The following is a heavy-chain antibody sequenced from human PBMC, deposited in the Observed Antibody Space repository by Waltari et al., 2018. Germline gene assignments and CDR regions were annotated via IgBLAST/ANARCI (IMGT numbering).Heavy chain of an antibody. CDR3: ARSFGGSGSYKFDY. CDR2: VSYNGNS. D-gene: IGHD3-10*01. CDR1: GGSISTSTHY. Sequence: QLQLKESGPRLVKSSETLSRTCTISGGSISTSTHYWAWISQTQGEGPEWIGGVSYNGNSYDNPSRESRVTMSVGRSKNHFSLDLESVTTPDTSIYFCARSFGGSGSYKFDYWGQGILVTVSS. J-gene: IGHJ4*02. V-gene: IGHV4-39*02.